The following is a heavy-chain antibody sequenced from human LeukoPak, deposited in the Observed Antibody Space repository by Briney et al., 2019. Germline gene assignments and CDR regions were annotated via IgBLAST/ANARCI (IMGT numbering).Heavy chain of an antibody. CDR3: ARGPWYYFDY. CDR2: IYYSGST. V-gene: IGHV4-31*03. CDR1: GVSISSGGYY. Sequence: SETLSLTCTVSGVSISSGGYYWSWIRQHPGKGLEWIGYIYYSGSTYYNPSLKSRVTISVDTSKNQFSLKLSSVTAADTAVYYCARGPWYYFDYWGQGTLVTVSS. J-gene: IGHJ4*02.